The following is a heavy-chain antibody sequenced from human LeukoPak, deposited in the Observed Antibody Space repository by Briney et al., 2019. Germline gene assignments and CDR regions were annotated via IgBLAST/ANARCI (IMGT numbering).Heavy chain of an antibody. CDR1: GGSISSYY. J-gene: IGHJ5*02. CDR3: ARGILVDWFDP. V-gene: IGHV4-59*01. D-gene: IGHD1-26*01. Sequence: SETLSLTCTVSGGSISSYYWSWIRQPPGKGLEWIGYIYYSGSTIYNPSLKSRVTISVDTSKNQFSLKLSSVTAADTAVYYCARGILVDWFDPWGQGTLVTVSS. CDR2: IYYSGST.